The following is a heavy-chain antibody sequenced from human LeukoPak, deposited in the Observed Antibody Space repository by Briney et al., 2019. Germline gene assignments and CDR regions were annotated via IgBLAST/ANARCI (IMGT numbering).Heavy chain of an antibody. CDR1: GFTFSSYW. D-gene: IGHD2-21*02. J-gene: IGHJ4*02. V-gene: IGHV3-7*01. CDR3: ARAMYCGGDCCPFDY. CDR2: IKQDGSEK. Sequence: PGGSLRLSCAASGFTFSSYWMSWVRQAPGKGLEWVANIKQDGSEKYYVDSVEGRFTISRDDAKNSLYLQMNSLRAEDTAVYYCARAMYCGGDCCPFDYWGQGTLVTVSS.